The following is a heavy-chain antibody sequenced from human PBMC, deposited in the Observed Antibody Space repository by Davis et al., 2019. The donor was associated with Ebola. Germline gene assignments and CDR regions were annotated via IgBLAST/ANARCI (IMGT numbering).Heavy chain of an antibody. CDR3: ARWGAAPWLWGDY. V-gene: IGHV1-18*04. CDR2: INPNSGGT. J-gene: IGHJ4*02. Sequence: AASVQVSCKASGGTFSGYTITWVRQAPGQGLEWMGRINPNSGGTNYAQKLQGRVTMTTDTSTSTAYMELRSLRSDDTAVYYCARWGAAPWLWGDYWGQGTLVTVSS. D-gene: IGHD5-18*01. CDR1: GGTFSGYT.